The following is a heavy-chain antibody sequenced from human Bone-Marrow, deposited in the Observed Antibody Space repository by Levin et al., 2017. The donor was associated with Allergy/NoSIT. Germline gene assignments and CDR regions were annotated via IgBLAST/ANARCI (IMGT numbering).Heavy chain of an antibody. D-gene: IGHD2-2*01. CDR3: TPEVGPNLGY. CDR1: GFIYTNAW. V-gene: IGHV3-15*01. J-gene: IGHJ4*02. Sequence: GGSLRLSCAASGFIYTNAWMSWVRQAPGKGLEWVGRIQTKTDGETRDYAAPVKGRFTISRDDSKNTLFLQMNSLKSEDTAVYYCTPEVGPNLGYWGQGTLVTVSS. CDR2: IQTKTDGETR.